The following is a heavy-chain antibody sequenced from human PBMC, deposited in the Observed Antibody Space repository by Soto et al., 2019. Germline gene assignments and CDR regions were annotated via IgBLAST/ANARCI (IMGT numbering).Heavy chain of an antibody. CDR3: AKCDGSGSYDDY. CDR2: ISGNGRAT. J-gene: IGHJ4*02. D-gene: IGHD3-10*01. V-gene: IGHV3-23*01. CDR1: GFTFSTYA. Sequence: EVQLLESGGGLIQPGGSLRLSCAVSGFTFSTYAMSWVRQAPGKGLEWVSTISGNGRATYYADSVKGPFTISRDNSKNTLYLQMTSLRAEDTAVYYCAKCDGSGSYDDYWGQGTLVIVSS.